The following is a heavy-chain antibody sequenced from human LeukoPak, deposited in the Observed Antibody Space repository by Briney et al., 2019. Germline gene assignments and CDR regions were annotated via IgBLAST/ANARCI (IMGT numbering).Heavy chain of an antibody. V-gene: IGHV3-64D*06. CDR3: VKDRGITMVRGVLDY. J-gene: IGHJ4*02. CDR1: GLTFSSYA. Sequence: GGSLRLSCSASGLTFSSYAMHWVRQAPGKGLEYVSAISSNGGSTYYADSMKGRFTISRDNSKNTLYLQMSSLRAEDTTVYYCVKDRGITMVRGVLDYWGQGTLVTVSS. CDR2: ISSNGGST. D-gene: IGHD3-10*01.